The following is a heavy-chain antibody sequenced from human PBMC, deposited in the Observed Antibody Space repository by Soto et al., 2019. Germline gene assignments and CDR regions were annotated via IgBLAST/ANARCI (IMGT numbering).Heavy chain of an antibody. D-gene: IGHD1-26*01. J-gene: IGHJ2*01. CDR3: ASQVGGDNWYFDV. Sequence: QLRLQESGLVLVKPSETLSLTCTVSGGSISSGDYWWAWIRQLPGKELEWIGIGSVYYDGTTHSNPSLKSRGIMSIATSNNQFSPKVNSGPDADPALSFCASQVGGDNWYFDVWGRGTLVTVSS. CDR2: VYYDGTT. CDR1: GGSISSGDYW. V-gene: IGHV4-39*01.